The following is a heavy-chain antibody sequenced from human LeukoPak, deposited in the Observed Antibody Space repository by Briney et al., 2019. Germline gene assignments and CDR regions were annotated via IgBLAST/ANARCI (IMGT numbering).Heavy chain of an antibody. Sequence: GGSLRLSCAASGFTFSSYSMNWVRQAPGKGLEWVSSISSSSSYIYYADSVKGRFTISRDNSKNTLYLQMNSLRAEDTAVYYCAKAFRDVTTVTTIDYWGQGTLVTVSS. CDR1: GFTFSSYS. CDR3: AKAFRDVTTVTTIDY. V-gene: IGHV3-21*04. CDR2: ISSSSSYI. J-gene: IGHJ4*02. D-gene: IGHD4-17*01.